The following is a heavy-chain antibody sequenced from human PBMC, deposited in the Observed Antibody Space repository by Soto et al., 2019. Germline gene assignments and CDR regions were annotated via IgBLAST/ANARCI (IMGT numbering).Heavy chain of an antibody. J-gene: IGHJ4*02. CDR2: FLLGGNT. V-gene: IGHV4-39*01. Sequence: QSQLQESGPGLVKPSETLSLTCSVSVASISSSSYYWGWIRQSPGKGLEWIGDFLLGGNTFYSPSLRTRATNPADTSKNQCSLNLTSVTAADTDVYYCATRIAYDSSGYGSKIGFWGQGILVTVPS. CDR1: VASISSSSYY. CDR3: ATRIAYDSSGYGSKIGF. D-gene: IGHD3-22*01.